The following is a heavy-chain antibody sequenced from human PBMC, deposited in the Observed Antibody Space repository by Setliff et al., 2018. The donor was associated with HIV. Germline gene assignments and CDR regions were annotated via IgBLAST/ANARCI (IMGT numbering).Heavy chain of an antibody. CDR1: GYTFNNYG. Sequence: ASVKVSCKASGYTFNNYGISWVRQAPGQGLEWMGWINTHSGYTNYAQNVQGRVTVTRDTSISTAYMELSRLRSDDTAVYYCAREVGDSSGYYYRNYYFDSWGQGSLVTVSS. CDR3: AREVGDSSGYYYRNYYFDS. J-gene: IGHJ4*02. D-gene: IGHD3-22*01. V-gene: IGHV1-18*01. CDR2: INTHSGYT.